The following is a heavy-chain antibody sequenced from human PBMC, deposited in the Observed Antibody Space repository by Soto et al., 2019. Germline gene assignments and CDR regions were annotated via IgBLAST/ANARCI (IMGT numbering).Heavy chain of an antibody. CDR1: GGSISSGGYY. CDR2: IYYSGST. CDR3: ARAGGYDYVWGSYRPTWFDP. V-gene: IGHV4-31*03. Sequence: ASETLSLTCTVSGGSISSGGYYWSWIRQHPGKGLEWIGYIYYSGSTYYNPSLKSRVTISVDTSKNQFSLKLSSVTAADTAVYYCARAGGYDYVWGSYRPTWFDPWGQGTLVTVSS. D-gene: IGHD3-16*02. J-gene: IGHJ5*02.